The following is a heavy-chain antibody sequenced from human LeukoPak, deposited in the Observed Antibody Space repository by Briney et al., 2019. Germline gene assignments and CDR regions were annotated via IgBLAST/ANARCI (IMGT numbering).Heavy chain of an antibody. D-gene: IGHD2-21*02. CDR2: IYSDGST. V-gene: IGHV3-66*01. J-gene: IGHJ4*02. Sequence: PGGSLRLSCAASGFTVSSNYMSWVRQAPGKGLEWVSVIYSDGSTYYADSVKGRFTISRDNSKNTLYLQMNSLRAEDTAVYYCARERYRGVTSPYFDYWGQGSLVTVSS. CDR3: ARERYRGVTSPYFDY. CDR1: GFTVSSNY.